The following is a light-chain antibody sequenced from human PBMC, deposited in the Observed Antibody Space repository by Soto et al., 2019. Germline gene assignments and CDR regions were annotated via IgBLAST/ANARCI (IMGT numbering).Light chain of an antibody. V-gene: IGLV2-14*01. CDR2: DVS. CDR1: SRDVGGYNF. J-gene: IGLJ1*01. CDR3: SSYTSSSTYV. Sequence: QAVVTQPASVSGSPGQSITMSCTGSSRDVGGYNFVSWYQQHPDKAPKLMIYDVSNRPSGVSNRFSGSKSGNTASLTISGLQAGDEADYYCSSYTSSSTYVFGTGTKLTVL.